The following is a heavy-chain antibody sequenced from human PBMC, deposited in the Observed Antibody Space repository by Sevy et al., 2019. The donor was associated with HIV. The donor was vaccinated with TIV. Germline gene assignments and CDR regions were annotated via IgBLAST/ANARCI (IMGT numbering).Heavy chain of an antibody. CDR2: ISSSGSTR. V-gene: IGHV3-48*03. CDR1: GFTFSSYE. CDR3: ARTGAVAGTGDAFDI. Sequence: GGSLRLSCAASGFTFSSYEMNWFRQAQGKGLGGVSYISSSGSTRYYADSVKGRFTISRDNAKNSLYLQMNSLRAEDTAVYYCARTGAVAGTGDAFDIWGQGTMVTVSS. J-gene: IGHJ3*02. D-gene: IGHD6-19*01.